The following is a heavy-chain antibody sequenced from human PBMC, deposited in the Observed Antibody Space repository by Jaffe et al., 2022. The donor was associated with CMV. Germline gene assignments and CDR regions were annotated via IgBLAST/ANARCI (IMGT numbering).Heavy chain of an antibody. D-gene: IGHD3-10*01. CDR3: ARREVRGVTTGVSLHNWFDP. Sequence: QLQLQESGPGLVKPSETLSLTCTVSGGSISSSSYYWGWIRQPPGKGLEWIGSIYYSGSTYYNPSLKSRVTISVDTSKNQFSLKLSSVTAADTAVYYCARREVRGVTTGVSLHNWFDPWGQGTLVTVSS. J-gene: IGHJ5*02. CDR1: GGSISSSSYY. CDR2: IYYSGST. V-gene: IGHV4-39*01.